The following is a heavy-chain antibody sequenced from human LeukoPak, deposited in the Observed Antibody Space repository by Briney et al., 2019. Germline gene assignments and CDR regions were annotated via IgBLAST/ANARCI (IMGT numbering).Heavy chain of an antibody. D-gene: IGHD2-2*01. CDR2: INTDGSDT. V-gene: IGHV3-74*01. J-gene: IGHJ4*02. CDR1: GFTFSNYW. CDR3: AGVESGSFSKTRCLNSDY. Sequence: GGSLRLSCAASGFTFSNYWLHWVRQAPGKGLVWVSRINTDGSDTSYADSVKGRFTISRDNAKKTLYLQMSSLRAEDTAVYYCAGVESGSFSKTRCLNSDYWGEGTVVSLSS.